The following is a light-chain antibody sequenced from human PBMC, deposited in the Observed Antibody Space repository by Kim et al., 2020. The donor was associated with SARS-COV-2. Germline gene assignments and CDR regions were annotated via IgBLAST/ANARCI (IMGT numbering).Light chain of an antibody. V-gene: IGKV1-5*01. CDR1: QSISTW. Sequence: CAWVGDRITITCRASQSISTWLAWYQQKPGTAPKLLIFDASKLESGVSSRFSGSGSGTEFTLTISSLQVDDFATYYCQQYHSYSTFGQGTKVDIK. CDR2: DAS. J-gene: IGKJ1*01. CDR3: QQYHSYST.